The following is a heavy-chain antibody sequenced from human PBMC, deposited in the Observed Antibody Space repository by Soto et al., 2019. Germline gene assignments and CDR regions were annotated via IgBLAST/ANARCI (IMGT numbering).Heavy chain of an antibody. CDR3: ARRIVGATLDAFDI. D-gene: IGHD1-26*01. V-gene: IGHV4-39*01. CDR1: GGSISSSSYY. Sequence: QLQLQESGPGLVKPSETLSLTCTVSGGSISSSSYYWGWIRQPPGKGLEWIGSIYYSGSTYYNPSLKSRVTISVDTSKNQFSLKLSSVTAADTAMYYCARRIVGATLDAFDIWGQGTMVTVSS. CDR2: IYYSGST. J-gene: IGHJ3*02.